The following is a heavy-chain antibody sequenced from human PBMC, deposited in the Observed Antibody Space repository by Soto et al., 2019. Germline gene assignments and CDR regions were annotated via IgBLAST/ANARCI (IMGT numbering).Heavy chain of an antibody. Sequence: QMQLVQSGPEVKKPGTSVKVSCKASGFTFTSSAVQWVRQARGQRLEWIGWIVVGSGNTNYAQKFQERVTITRDMSTVTAYMERSSLRSEDTAVYYCAAVASRSDMPTVGYFDYWGRGTLVTVSS. V-gene: IGHV1-58*01. J-gene: IGHJ4*02. CDR1: GFTFTSSA. CDR2: IVVGSGNT. D-gene: IGHD4-17*01. CDR3: AAVASRSDMPTVGYFDY.